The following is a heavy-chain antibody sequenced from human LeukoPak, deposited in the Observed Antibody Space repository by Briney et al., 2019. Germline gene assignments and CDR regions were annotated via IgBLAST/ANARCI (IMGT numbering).Heavy chain of an antibody. J-gene: IGHJ4*02. CDR2: ISGSGGST. V-gene: IGHV3-23*01. CDR3: AKSRSGYALFDY. CDR1: GFTFSSYG. Sequence: PGGSLRLSCAASGFTFSSYGMSWVRQAPGKGLEWVSAISGSGGSTYYADSVKGRFTIPRDNSKNTLYLQMNSLRAEDTAVYYCAKSRSGYALFDYWGQGTLVTVSS. D-gene: IGHD5-12*01.